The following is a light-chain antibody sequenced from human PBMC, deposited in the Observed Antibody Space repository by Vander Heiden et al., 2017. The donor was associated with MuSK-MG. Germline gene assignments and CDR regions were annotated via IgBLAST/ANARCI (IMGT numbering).Light chain of an antibody. CDR2: QDT. Sequence: SYELTQPPSVSVSPGQTASITCSGDKLGDKYACWYQQKPGQSPVLVIYQDTKRPSGLPERFSGSTSGTTATLTIRGTQARDEAYYYCQAWDSSYLVFGGGTKLTVL. CDR1: KLGDKY. CDR3: QAWDSSYLV. V-gene: IGLV3-1*01. J-gene: IGLJ2*01.